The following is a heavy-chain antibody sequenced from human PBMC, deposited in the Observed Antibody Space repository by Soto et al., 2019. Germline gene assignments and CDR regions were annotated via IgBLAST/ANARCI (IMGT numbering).Heavy chain of an antibody. J-gene: IGHJ6*02. CDR2: ISAYNGNT. CDR3: ARGGGYYLAYYYWGRDV. Sequence: ASVKVSCKASGYTFTSYGISWVRQAPGQGLEWMGWISAYNGNTNYAQKLQGRVTMTTDTSTSTAYMELRSLRSDDTAVYYCARGGGYYLAYYYWGRDVGGQGTTVTVSS. V-gene: IGHV1-18*01. D-gene: IGHD3-22*01. CDR1: GYTFTSYG.